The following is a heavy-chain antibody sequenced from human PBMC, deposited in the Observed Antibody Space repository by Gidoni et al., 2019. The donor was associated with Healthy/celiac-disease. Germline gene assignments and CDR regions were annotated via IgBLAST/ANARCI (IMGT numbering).Heavy chain of an antibody. CDR2: INPSGIT. CDR3: ARGVESVRYYYDSSGTTPYYFDY. D-gene: IGHD3-22*01. Sequence: QVQLQQWAAGRLRPSKTLSLPSAVYGGSFGVYYCSWARHPPGKGLEWIGEINPSGITNYNSSLKSRVTTSVDTSKNKFSVTLRYVTAAETAVYYCARGVESVRYYYDSSGTTPYYFDYWGQGTLVTVSS. V-gene: IGHV4-34*01. CDR1: GGSFGVYY. J-gene: IGHJ4*02.